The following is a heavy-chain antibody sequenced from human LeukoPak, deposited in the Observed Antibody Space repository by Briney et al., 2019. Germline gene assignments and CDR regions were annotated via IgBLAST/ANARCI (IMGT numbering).Heavy chain of an antibody. V-gene: IGHV7-4-1*02. CDR2: IKSNTGNP. J-gene: IGHJ4*02. D-gene: IGHD4-11*01. CDR1: GYTFTSYG. CDR3: ARTSRGYSNSNDY. Sequence: ASVKVSCKASGYTFTSYGISWVRQAPGQGLEWMGWIKSNTGNPTYAQGFTGRFVFSLATSVSTAYLQINSLKAEDTAIYYCARTSRGYSNSNDYWGQGTLVTVSS.